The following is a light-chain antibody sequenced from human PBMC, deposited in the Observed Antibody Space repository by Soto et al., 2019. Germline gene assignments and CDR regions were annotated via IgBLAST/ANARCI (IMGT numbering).Light chain of an antibody. V-gene: IGLV1-44*01. Sequence: QPPLTQPPSASVTLGQRFTTACSGSSSNIGRSTVNWYQQLPGTAPKLLIYSNNQRPSGVPDRFSGSKSGTSASLAISGLQSEDEADYYCAAWDDSLNGYVIGTGTKVTVL. CDR2: SNN. CDR3: AAWDDSLNGYV. J-gene: IGLJ1*01. CDR1: SSNIGRST.